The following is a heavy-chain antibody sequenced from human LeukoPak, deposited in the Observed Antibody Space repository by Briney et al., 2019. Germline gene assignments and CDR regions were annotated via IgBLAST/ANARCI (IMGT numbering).Heavy chain of an antibody. CDR2: ISGSGGST. J-gene: IGHJ4*02. D-gene: IGHD6-19*01. V-gene: IGHV3-23*01. Sequence: GSLRLSCAASGFTFSSYAMSWVRQAPGKGLEWVSAISGSGGSTYYADSVKGRFTISRDNSKNTLYLQMNSLRAEDTAVYYCALTRGSSGWYGGTFDYWGQGTLVTVSS. CDR1: GFTFSSYA. CDR3: ALTRGSSGWYGGTFDY.